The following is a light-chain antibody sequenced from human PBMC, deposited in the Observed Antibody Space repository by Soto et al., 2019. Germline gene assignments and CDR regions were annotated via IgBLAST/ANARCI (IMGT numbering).Light chain of an antibody. CDR2: DTS. CDR3: QPYNNWPLT. V-gene: IGKV2-40*01. J-gene: IGKJ4*01. CDR1: QSLLDSDDGNTY. Sequence: DIVMTQTPLSLPVTPGEPASISCRSSQSLLDSDDGNTYLDWYLQKPGQSPQLLIYDTSTRATGVPTRFSGSRSGAEFTLTINSLQSEDFAVYYCQPYNNWPLTFGGGTKV.